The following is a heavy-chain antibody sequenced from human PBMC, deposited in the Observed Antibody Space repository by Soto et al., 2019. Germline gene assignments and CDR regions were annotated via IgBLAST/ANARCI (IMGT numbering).Heavy chain of an antibody. Sequence: SVKVSCKASGGTFSSYAISWVRQAPGQGLEWMGGIIPIFGTANYAQKFQGRVTITADKSTSTAYMELSSLRSEDTAVYYCARERVRSGYYHYGMDVWGQGTTVTVSS. CDR2: IIPIFGTA. CDR1: GGTFSSYA. J-gene: IGHJ6*02. V-gene: IGHV1-69*06. CDR3: ARERVRSGYYHYGMDV.